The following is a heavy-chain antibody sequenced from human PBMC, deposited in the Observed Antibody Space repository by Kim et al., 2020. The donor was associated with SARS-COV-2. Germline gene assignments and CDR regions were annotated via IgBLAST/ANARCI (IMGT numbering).Heavy chain of an antibody. CDR1: VYTFSAHW. CDR3: ARHSGGTSPFDV. Sequence: GESLKISCKASVYTFSAHWISWVRQVPGRGLEWLGKIDPVDSYPTYNPSLRGHVTISGDQSITTVYLQWITLEASDTAMYFCARHSGGTSPFDVWGQGTMVTVSS. D-gene: IGHD1-1*01. CDR2: IDPVDSYP. V-gene: IGHV5-10-1*01. J-gene: IGHJ3*01.